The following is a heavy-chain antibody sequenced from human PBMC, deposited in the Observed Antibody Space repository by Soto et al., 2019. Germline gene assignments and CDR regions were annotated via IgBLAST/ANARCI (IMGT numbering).Heavy chain of an antibody. CDR2: IYSGGNT. V-gene: IGHV3-53*01. CDR1: RFTVSNCY. J-gene: IGHJ4*02. D-gene: IGHD3-16*01. Sequence: WGSLRVSCAASRFTVSNCYMTWVRQAPGKGLEGVAVIYSGGNTYYADYVKGRFNISRVNSRNTLFLQINSLRAEDTAVYYCARDQRGIHYLDXWGQVTLVTVSX. CDR3: ARDQRGIHYLDX.